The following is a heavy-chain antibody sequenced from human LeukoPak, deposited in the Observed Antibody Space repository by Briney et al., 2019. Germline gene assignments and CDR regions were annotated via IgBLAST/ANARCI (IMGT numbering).Heavy chain of an antibody. CDR3: VRKLTGTTFFDF. CDR1: GFTFSSYD. V-gene: IGHV3-48*03. CDR2: IVGNGLTI. Sequence: GGSLRLSCAASGFTFSSYDLNWVRQAPGKGLEWVSYIVGNGLTIYYADSVRGRFTISRDNAKNSLYLQMNSLRAEDTAVYYCVRKLTGTTFFDFWGQGTLVTVSS. D-gene: IGHD1-1*01. J-gene: IGHJ4*02.